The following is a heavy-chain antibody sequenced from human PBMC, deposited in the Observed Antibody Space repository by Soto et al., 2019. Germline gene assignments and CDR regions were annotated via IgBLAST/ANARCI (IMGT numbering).Heavy chain of an antibody. Sequence: QVQLVQSGAEVKKPGSSVKVSCKASGGTFSTYAITWGRQAPGQGLEWLGGIIPLFGTTDYARKFQGRVTITAAESTSTVFIELSSLTSEDTAVYYCARGVGACYCDYWGQGTLVTVSS. CDR1: GGTFSTYA. CDR2: IIPLFGTT. CDR3: ARGVGACYCDY. D-gene: IGHD1-26*01. V-gene: IGHV1-69*01. J-gene: IGHJ4*02.